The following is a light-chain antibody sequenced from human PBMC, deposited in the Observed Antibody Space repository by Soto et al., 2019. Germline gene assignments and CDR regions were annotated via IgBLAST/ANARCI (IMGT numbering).Light chain of an antibody. J-gene: IGKJ1*01. CDR2: DAS. CDR3: QQRSNWPT. CDR1: QSVSSY. Sequence: EIVLTHSPATLSLSPLERSTRXCRASQSVSSYLAWYQQKPGQAPRLLIYDASNRATGIPARFSGSGSGTDFTLTISSLEPEDFAVYYCQQRSNWPTFGQGTKVDI. V-gene: IGKV3-11*01.